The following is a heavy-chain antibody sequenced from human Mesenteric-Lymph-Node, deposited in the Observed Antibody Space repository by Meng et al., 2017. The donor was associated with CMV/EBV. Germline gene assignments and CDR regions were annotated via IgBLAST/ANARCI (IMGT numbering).Heavy chain of an antibody. CDR1: GYTFTSYY. J-gene: IGHJ6*02. Sequence: ASVKVSCKASGYTFTSYYMHWVRQAPGQGLEWMGIINPSGGSTSYAQKFQGRVTMTRDTFTSTVYMELSSLRSEDTAVYYCARDRLVGATYYYYGMDVWGQGTTVTVSS. CDR3: ARDRLVGATYYYYGMDV. CDR2: INPSGGST. D-gene: IGHD1-26*01. V-gene: IGHV1-46*01.